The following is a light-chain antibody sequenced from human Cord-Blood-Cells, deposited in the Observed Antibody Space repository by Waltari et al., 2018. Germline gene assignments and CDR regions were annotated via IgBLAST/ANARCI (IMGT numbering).Light chain of an antibody. J-gene: IGKJ4*01. CDR1: QDISNY. V-gene: IGKV1-33*01. Sequence: DIQMTQSPSFLSACVEDRVNMTCQASQDISNYLNWYQQKPGKAPKLLIYDASNLETGVPSRFSGSGSGTDFTFTISSLQPEDIATYYCQQYDNLPLTFGGGTKVEIK. CDR3: QQYDNLPLT. CDR2: DAS.